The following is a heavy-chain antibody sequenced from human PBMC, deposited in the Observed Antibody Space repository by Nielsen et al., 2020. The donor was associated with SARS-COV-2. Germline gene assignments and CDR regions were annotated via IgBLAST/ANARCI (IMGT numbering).Heavy chain of an antibody. J-gene: IGHJ6*02. D-gene: IGHD2-8*01. CDR2: IYYSGST. CDR3: ARDLGIRGYTNGGYEYHGMDV. Sequence: SETLSLTFTVSGGSVSSGSYYWSWIRQPPGKGLEWIGYIYYSGSTNYNPSLKSRVTISADTAKNQFSLKLTSLTAEDTATYYCARDLGIRGYTNGGYEYHGMDVWGHGTTVSVSS. V-gene: IGHV4-61*01. CDR1: GGSVSSGSYY.